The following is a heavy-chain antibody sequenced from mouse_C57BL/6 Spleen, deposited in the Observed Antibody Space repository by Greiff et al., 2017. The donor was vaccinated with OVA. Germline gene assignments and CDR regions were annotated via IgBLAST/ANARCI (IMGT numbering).Heavy chain of an antibody. CDR3: AGGSSYHAY. V-gene: IGHV3-1*01. CDR2: ISYSGST. CDR1: GYSITSCYD. D-gene: IGHD1-1*01. J-gene: IGHJ4*01. Sequence: VQLQQSGPGMVKPSQSLSLTCTVTGYSITSCYDWHWIRHFPGNKLEWMGYISYSGSTNYNPSLKSRISITHDTSKNHFFLKLNSVTTEDTATYYCAGGSSYHAYWGQGTSVTVSS.